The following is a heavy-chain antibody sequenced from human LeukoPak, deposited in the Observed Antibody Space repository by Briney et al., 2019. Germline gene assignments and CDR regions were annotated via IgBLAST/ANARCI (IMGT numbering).Heavy chain of an antibody. CDR2: VYYTGSS. CDR1: GVSVKNHY. Sequence: AEPLSLTCSVSGVSVKNHYWNWIRHPPGKGLEWIGYVYYTGSSNSDPSLKSRVTMFVDTYKNQLSLRLSSVSVLDTAVYYCARGAYASAWYAFDIWGPGTGVSVTS. D-gene: IGHD6-19*01. J-gene: IGHJ3*02. V-gene: IGHV4-59*02. CDR3: ARGAYASAWYAFDI.